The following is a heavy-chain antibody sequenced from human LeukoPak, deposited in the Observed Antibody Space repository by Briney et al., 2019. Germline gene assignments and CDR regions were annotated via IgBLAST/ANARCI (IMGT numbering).Heavy chain of an antibody. V-gene: IGHV3-23*01. CDR3: ASPSLFDSSAYYGY. D-gene: IGHD3-22*01. CDR1: GFTFSSYA. J-gene: IGHJ4*02. Sequence: GGSLRLSCAASGFTFSSYAMSWVRQAPGKGLEWVSAIGGSGGSTYYADSVKGRFTISRDNSKNTLYLQMNSLRAEDTAIYYCASPSLFDSSAYYGYWGQGTLVTVSS. CDR2: IGGSGGST.